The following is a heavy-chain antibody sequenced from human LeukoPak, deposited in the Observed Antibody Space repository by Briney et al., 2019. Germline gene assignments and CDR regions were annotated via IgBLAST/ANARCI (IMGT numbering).Heavy chain of an antibody. CDR3: ARGNMVRGVLNNWFDP. Sequence: GESLKISCKGSGYSFTSYWIGWVRQMPGKGLEWTGIIYPGDSDTRYSPSFQGQVTISADKSISTAYLQWSSLKASDTAMYYCARGNMVRGVLNNWFDPWGQGTLVTVSS. CDR1: GYSFTSYW. V-gene: IGHV5-51*01. D-gene: IGHD3-10*01. J-gene: IGHJ5*02. CDR2: IYPGDSDT.